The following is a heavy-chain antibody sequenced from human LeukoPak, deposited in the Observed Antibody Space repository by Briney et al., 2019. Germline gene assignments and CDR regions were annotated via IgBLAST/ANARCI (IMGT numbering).Heavy chain of an antibody. D-gene: IGHD3-3*01. Sequence: PGGSLRLSCAASGFSFSSYWMTWVRQAPGKGLEWVANIKQDGSEKYYVDSVKGRFTISRDNAKNSLYLQMNSLRAEDTAVYYCASDFWSGYSDYWGQGTLVTVSS. CDR1: GFSFSSYW. CDR2: IKQDGSEK. V-gene: IGHV3-7*01. CDR3: ASDFWSGYSDY. J-gene: IGHJ4*02.